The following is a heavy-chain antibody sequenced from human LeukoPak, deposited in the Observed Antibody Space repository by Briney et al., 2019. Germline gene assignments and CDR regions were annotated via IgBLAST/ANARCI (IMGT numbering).Heavy chain of an antibody. Sequence: GASVKVSCKASGYTFTSYGISRVRQAPGQGLEWMGWMNPNSGGTNYAQKFQGRVTMTRDTSISTAYIELSRLRSDDTAVYYCATTREPGYSSGWFDYWGQGTLVTVSS. CDR3: ATTREPGYSSGWFDY. V-gene: IGHV1-2*02. J-gene: IGHJ4*02. CDR1: GYTFTSYG. D-gene: IGHD6-19*01. CDR2: MNPNSGGT.